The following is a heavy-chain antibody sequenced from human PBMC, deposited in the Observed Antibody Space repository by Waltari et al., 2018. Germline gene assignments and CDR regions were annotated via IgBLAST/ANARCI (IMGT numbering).Heavy chain of an antibody. D-gene: IGHD2-15*01. V-gene: IGHV4-4*02. CDR2: IYRSGRT. J-gene: IGHJ4*02. Sequence: QLQLQESGPGLVKPSGTLSLTCAVSGYSMSSNYWWRWVRQPPEKGLEWIGQIYRSGRTNYNPSLESRVTISLDTSNNQFSLKLTSTTAADTAIYYCARDRGRGLYLDSWGQGTLVTVSP. CDR1: GYSMSSNYW. CDR3: ARDRGRGLYLDS.